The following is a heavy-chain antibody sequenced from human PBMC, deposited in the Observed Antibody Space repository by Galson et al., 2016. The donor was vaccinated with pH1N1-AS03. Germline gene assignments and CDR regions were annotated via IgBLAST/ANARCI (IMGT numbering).Heavy chain of an antibody. CDR3: ARVPPLPTSSYNYWYGLDV. J-gene: IGHJ6*02. V-gene: IGHV4-59*01. CDR1: GGSMRNNY. D-gene: IGHD1-1*01. Sequence: ETLSLTCSVSGGSMRNNYWTWIRQAPGKGLEWIGYIDYSGNTNYNPSLKSRVTITLDTSKNQVSLKLASVNAADTAVFFCARVPPLPTSSYNYWYGLDVWGPGAAVTVSS. CDR2: IDYSGNT.